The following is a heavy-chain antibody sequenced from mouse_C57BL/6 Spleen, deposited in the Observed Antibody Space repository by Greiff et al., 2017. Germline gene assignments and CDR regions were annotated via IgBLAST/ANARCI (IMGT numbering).Heavy chain of an antibody. CDR3: ARESGGWTSMDY. J-gene: IGHJ4*01. D-gene: IGHD3-2*02. CDR2: ISDGGSYT. V-gene: IGHV5-4*01. CDR1: GFTFSSYA. Sequence: DVMLVESGGGLVKPGGSLKLSCAASGFTFSSYAMSWVRQTPEKRLEWVATISDGGSYTYYPDNVKGRFTISRDNAKNNLYLQMSHLKAEDTSMYYCARESGGWTSMDYWGQGTSVTVSS.